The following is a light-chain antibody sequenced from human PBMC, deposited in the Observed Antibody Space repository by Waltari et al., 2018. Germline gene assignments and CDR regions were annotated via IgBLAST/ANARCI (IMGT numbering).Light chain of an antibody. CDR2: WAS. Sequence: DIQMTQSPSSLSAFVGDGVTTTCRATQTISSYLNWYQQKPGPPPKLPFYWASTRESGVPDRFSGGGSGTDFTLTISSLQAEDVAVYYCQQYFLTPTFGLGTRVEVK. CDR3: QQYFLTPT. J-gene: IGKJ1*01. V-gene: IGKV1-27*01. CDR1: QTISSY.